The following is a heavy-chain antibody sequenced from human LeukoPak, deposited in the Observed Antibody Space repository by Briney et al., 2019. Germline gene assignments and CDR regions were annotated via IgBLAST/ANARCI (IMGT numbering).Heavy chain of an antibody. CDR3: TTGYSDYDYYFDY. CDR1: GFTFSNYG. J-gene: IGHJ4*02. V-gene: IGHV3-15*01. D-gene: IGHD4-11*01. Sequence: GRSLRLSCAASGFTFSNYGMHWVRQAPGKGLEWVGRIKSKTDGGTTDYAAPVKGRFTISRDDSKNTLYLQMNSLKTEDTAVYYCTTGYSDYDYYFDYWGQGTLVTVSS. CDR2: IKSKTDGGTT.